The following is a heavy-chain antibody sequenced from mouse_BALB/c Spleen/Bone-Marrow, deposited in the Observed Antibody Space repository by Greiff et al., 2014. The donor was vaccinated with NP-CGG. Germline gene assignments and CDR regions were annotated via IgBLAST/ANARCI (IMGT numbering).Heavy chain of an antibody. V-gene: IGHV1-80*01. CDR3: ARGGRLTGYYFDY. J-gene: IGHJ2*01. CDR1: GYAFGSYW. D-gene: IGHD4-1*01. CDR2: IYPGDGDT. Sequence: VQLVESGAELVRPGSSVKISCKASGYAFGSYWMNWVKQRPGQGLEWIGQIYPGDGDTNYNGNFKDKATLTTDKSSTTAYMQLSSLTSEDSAVYFCARGGRLTGYYFDYWGQGTTLTVSS.